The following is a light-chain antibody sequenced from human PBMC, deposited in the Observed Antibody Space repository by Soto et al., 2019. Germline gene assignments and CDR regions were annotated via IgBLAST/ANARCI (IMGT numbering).Light chain of an antibody. CDR3: GTWDNSLSAVV. CDR1: SSNIENNY. Sequence: QSVLTQPPSVSAAPGQKVTISCSGSSSNIENNYVPWYQQLPGTAPKLLIYESNKRPSGIPDRFSASKSGTSATLGITGLQTGDEADYYCGTWDNSLSAVVFGGGTKLTVL. J-gene: IGLJ2*01. V-gene: IGLV1-51*01. CDR2: ESN.